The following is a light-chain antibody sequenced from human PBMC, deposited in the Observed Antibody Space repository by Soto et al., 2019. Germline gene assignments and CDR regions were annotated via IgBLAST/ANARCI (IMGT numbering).Light chain of an antibody. CDR2: SAS. CDR1: QSVSSRY. Sequence: EIVLTQSPGTLSLSPGETATLPCRASQSVSSRYLAWYQQKPGQAPRLLIYSASTRATGIPARFSGSGSGTEFTLTISSLQSEDFAVYYCHQYNHWLTWTFGQGTKVDIK. V-gene: IGKV3-15*01. J-gene: IGKJ1*01. CDR3: HQYNHWLTWT.